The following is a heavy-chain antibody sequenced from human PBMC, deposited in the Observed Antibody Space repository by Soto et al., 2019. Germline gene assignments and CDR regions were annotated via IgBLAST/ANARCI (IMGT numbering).Heavy chain of an antibody. CDR3: ARDGGTTVITKFDY. V-gene: IGHV1-69*17. CDR2: VIPIFDII. Sequence: QVQLVQSEADVKKPGSSVKVSCKSSGGTFSRFSINWVRQAPGRGLEWMGGVIPIFDIINYAEKFQGRVTITADKSTNTAYMELSSLTSEDTAVYYCARDGGTTVITKFDYWGQ. J-gene: IGHJ4*02. D-gene: IGHD4-17*01. CDR1: GGTFSRFS.